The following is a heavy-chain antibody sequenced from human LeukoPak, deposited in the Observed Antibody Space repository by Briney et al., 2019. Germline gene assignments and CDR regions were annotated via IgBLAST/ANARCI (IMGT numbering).Heavy chain of an antibody. J-gene: IGHJ4*02. CDR2: ISSDERVT. Sequence: GGSLRLSCAASGFTFSSTWIQWVRQGPGKGLLWVSRISSDERVTTYADSVKGRFTISRDNAKNTLYLQMNSLRAEDTAVYYCTTGYHYFDDWGQGTLVTVSS. CDR3: TTGYHYFDD. V-gene: IGHV3-74*03. D-gene: IGHD1-1*01. CDR1: GFTFSSTW.